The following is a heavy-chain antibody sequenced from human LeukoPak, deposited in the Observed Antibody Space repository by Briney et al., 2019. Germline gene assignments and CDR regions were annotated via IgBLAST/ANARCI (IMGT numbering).Heavy chain of an antibody. CDR3: ARPLRESGHFYFDY. Sequence: GGSLRLSCAASGFTFDSYSMSWVRQAPGKGLEWVSYITSGSSTIYYPDSVKGRFTISRDNANNSLYLQMNSLRAEDTAVYYCARPLRESGHFYFDYWGQGTLVTVSS. CDR2: ITSGSSTI. CDR1: GFTFDSYS. D-gene: IGHD3-3*01. V-gene: IGHV3-48*04. J-gene: IGHJ4*02.